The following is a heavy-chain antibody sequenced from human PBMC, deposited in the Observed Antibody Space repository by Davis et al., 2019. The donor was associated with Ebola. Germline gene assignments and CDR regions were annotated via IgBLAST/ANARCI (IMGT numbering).Heavy chain of an antibody. CDR3: ARGLYCSGGSCFLDY. D-gene: IGHD2-15*01. V-gene: IGHV4-34*01. CDR1: GGSFSGYC. J-gene: IGHJ4*02. Sequence: MPSETLSLTCAVYGGSFSGYCWSWIRQPPGKGLEWIGEINHSGSTNYNPSLKSRVTISVDTSKNQFSLKLSSVTAADTAVYYCARGLYCSGGSCFLDYWGQGTLVTVSS. CDR2: INHSGST.